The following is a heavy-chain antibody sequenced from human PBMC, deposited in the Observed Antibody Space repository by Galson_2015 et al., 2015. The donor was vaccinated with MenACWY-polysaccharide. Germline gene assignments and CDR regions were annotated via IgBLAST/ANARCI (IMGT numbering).Heavy chain of an antibody. CDR3: AREFQRGHDY. CDR2: IYPNSGGT. CDR1: GYTFTGYS. V-gene: IGHV1-2*02. Sequence: SVKVSCKASGYTFTGYSMHWVRQAPGQGLEWLGWIYPNSGGTSYAQKFQGRVTMTRDTSISTAYMELSSLRSDDTAVYYCAREFQRGHDYWGQGTLVTVSS. J-gene: IGHJ4*02.